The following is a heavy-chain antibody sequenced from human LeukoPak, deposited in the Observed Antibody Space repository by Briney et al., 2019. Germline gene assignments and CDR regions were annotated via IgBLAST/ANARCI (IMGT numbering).Heavy chain of an antibody. CDR3: ARGEDYFDY. Sequence: ASVKVSCKASGYTFTGYYMHWVRQAPGQGLEWMGWMNPNSGNTGYAQKFQGRVTITSNTSITTAYMQLSRLRSEDTAVYYCARGEDYFDYWGQGTLVTVSS. J-gene: IGHJ4*02. CDR1: GYTFTGYY. CDR2: MNPNSGNT. V-gene: IGHV1-8*03.